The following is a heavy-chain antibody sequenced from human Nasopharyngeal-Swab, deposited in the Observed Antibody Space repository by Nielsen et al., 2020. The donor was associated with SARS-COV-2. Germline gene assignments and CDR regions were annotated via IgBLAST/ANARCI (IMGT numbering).Heavy chain of an antibody. CDR1: GGTFSSYA. Sequence: SVKVSCKASGGTFSSYAISWVRQAPGQGLEWMGRIIPILGIANYAQKFQGRVTITADKSTSTAYMELSSLRSEDTAVYYCAGNDIAVAGTAWFDPWGQGTLVTVSS. V-gene: IGHV1-69*04. CDR2: IIPILGIA. D-gene: IGHD6-19*01. CDR3: AGNDIAVAGTAWFDP. J-gene: IGHJ5*02.